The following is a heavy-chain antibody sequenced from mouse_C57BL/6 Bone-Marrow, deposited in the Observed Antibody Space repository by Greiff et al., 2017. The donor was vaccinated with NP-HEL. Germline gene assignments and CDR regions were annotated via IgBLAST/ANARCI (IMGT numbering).Heavy chain of an antibody. CDR1: GYTFTSYY. J-gene: IGHJ3*01. CDR3: TRSGYGGFAY. CDR2: INPSNGGT. D-gene: IGHD1-1*01. V-gene: IGHV1S81*02. Sequence: QVQLQQSGAELVKPGASVKLSCKASGYTFTSYYMYWVKQRPGQGLEWIGDINPSNGGTDFNEKFKSKATLTADKSSSTAYMQRSSLTSEDSAVEYCTRSGYGGFAYWGQGTLVTVSA.